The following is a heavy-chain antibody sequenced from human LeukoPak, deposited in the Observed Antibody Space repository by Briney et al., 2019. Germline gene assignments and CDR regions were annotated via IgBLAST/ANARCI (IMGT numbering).Heavy chain of an antibody. V-gene: IGHV3-30-3*01. D-gene: IGHD2-15*01. CDR1: GFTFSTYT. CDR2: ISYDGNSE. CDR3: AAEYCGGGFCYTRHSGHDY. Sequence: PGGSLRLSCAASGFTFSTYTMHWVRQAPGKGLEWVAVISYDGNSEYYADSVKGRFTISRDSSRNTLYLQTNSLRAEDTAVYYCAAEYCGGGFCYTRHSGHDYWGQGTLVTVSS. J-gene: IGHJ4*02.